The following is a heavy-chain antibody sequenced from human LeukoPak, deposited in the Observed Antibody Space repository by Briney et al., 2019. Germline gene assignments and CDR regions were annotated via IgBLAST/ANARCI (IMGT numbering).Heavy chain of an antibody. J-gene: IGHJ4*02. Sequence: PSETLSLTCAVYGGTITGYYWSWIRQTPGRGLEWVGEIHYTGATSYNPSLKSRATISTDTSKNQFSLRLSSVTAADTAVYYCARGNILTGYCFDFWGQGALVTVSS. CDR1: GGTITGYY. CDR3: ARGNILTGYCFDF. CDR2: IHYTGAT. V-gene: IGHV4-34*01. D-gene: IGHD3-9*01.